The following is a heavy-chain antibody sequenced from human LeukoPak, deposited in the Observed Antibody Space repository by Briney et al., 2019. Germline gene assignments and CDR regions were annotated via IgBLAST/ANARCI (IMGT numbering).Heavy chain of an antibody. V-gene: IGHV3-43D*04. CDR2: ISWDGGST. CDR3: AKDTGGSRSLPSYYFDY. J-gene: IGHJ4*02. D-gene: IGHD3-10*01. CDR1: GFTFDDYA. Sequence: GGSLRLSCTASGFTFDDYAMHWVRQAPGKSLEWVSFISWDGGSTYYADSVKGRFTISRDNSKNSLYLQMNSLRAEDTALYSCAKDTGGSRSLPSYYFDYWGQGTLVTVSS.